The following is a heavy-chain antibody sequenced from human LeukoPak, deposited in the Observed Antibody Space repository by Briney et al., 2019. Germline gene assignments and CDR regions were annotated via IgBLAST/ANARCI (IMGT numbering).Heavy chain of an antibody. D-gene: IGHD5-18*01. CDR2: IYYSGST. V-gene: IGHV4-59*12. Sequence: PSETLSLTCTVSGGSINSYYWSWIRQPPGKGLGWIGYIYYSGSTNYSPSLKSRVTISVDTSKNQFSLKLSSVTAADTAVYYCARGAKSYGYRDYYYMDVWGKGTTVTVSS. CDR3: ARGAKSYGYRDYYYMDV. J-gene: IGHJ6*03. CDR1: GGSINSYY.